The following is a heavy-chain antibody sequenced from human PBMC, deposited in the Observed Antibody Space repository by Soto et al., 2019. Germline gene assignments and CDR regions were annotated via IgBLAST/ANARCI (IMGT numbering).Heavy chain of an antibody. J-gene: IGHJ4*02. CDR3: AKSLWDIVVVPTAPVDW. CDR1: RFTFRSYV. CDR2: LSGSGDTA. D-gene: IGHD2-2*01. Sequence: EVQLLESGGGLVQPGGSLRLSCAASRFTFRSYVMNWVRQAPGKGLEWVSSLSGSGDTAHYADSVRGRFTISRDNSKNTLYLLMNSLRADDTAVYYCAKSLWDIVVVPTAPVDWWGQGALVTVSS. V-gene: IGHV3-23*01.